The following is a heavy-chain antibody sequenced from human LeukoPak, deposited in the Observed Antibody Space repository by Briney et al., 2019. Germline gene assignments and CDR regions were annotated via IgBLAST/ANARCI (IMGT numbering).Heavy chain of an antibody. CDR3: AKDIYDFWSGYPTGAFDI. J-gene: IGHJ3*02. V-gene: IGHV3-30*02. Sequence: GGSLRLSCAASGFTFSSFGMSWVRQAPGKGLDWVAFIRYAGSDKYYADSVKGRFTISRDNSKNTLYLQMNSLRAEDTAVYYCAKDIYDFWSGYPTGAFDIWGQGTMVTVSS. CDR2: IRYAGSDK. D-gene: IGHD3-3*01. CDR1: GFTFSSFG.